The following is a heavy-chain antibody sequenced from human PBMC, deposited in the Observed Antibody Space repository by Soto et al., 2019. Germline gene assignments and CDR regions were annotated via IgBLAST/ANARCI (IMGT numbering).Heavy chain of an antibody. D-gene: IGHD1-26*01. CDR1: GGTFSGYA. CDR2: IIPIFGTA. V-gene: IGHV1-69*13. CDR3: ARDLGSGSYYTYYFDY. J-gene: IGHJ4*02. Sequence: SVKGSCKASGGTFSGYAISWVRQTPGQGLEWMGGIIPIFGTANYAQKFQGRVTITADESTSTAYMELSSLRPEDTAVCYCARDLGSGSYYTYYFDYWGQGTLVTVSS.